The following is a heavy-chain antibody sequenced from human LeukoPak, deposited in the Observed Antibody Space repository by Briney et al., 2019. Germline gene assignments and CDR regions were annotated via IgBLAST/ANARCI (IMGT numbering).Heavy chain of an antibody. CDR2: FDPEDGET. V-gene: IGHV1-24*01. D-gene: IGHD3-22*01. CDR3: ATRGWGYYDSSGYFGFDY. Sequence: GASVKVSCKVSGYTLTELSMHWVRQAPGKGLEWMGGFDPEDGETTYAQKFQGRVTMTEDTSTDTAYMELSSLRSEDTAVYYCATRGWGYYDSSGYFGFDYWGQGTLVTVSS. CDR1: GYTLTELS. J-gene: IGHJ4*02.